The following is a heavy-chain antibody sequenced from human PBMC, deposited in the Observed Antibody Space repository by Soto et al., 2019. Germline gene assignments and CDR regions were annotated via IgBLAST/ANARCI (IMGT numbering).Heavy chain of an antibody. Sequence: QVQLVQSGAEVKKPGSSVKVSCKASGGTFSSYTISWVRQAPGQGLEWMGRIIPILGIANYAQKFRGRVTMTAEQSTSTAYMSRSSLRSEDTAVYYCARARDIVATNSIDYWGQGTLVTVSS. J-gene: IGHJ4*02. CDR1: GGTFSSYT. CDR3: ARARDIVATNSIDY. CDR2: IIPILGIA. D-gene: IGHD5-12*01. V-gene: IGHV1-69*02.